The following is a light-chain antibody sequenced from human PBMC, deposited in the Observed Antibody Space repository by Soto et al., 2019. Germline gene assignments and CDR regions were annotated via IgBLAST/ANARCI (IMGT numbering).Light chain of an antibody. V-gene: IGLV2-18*02. CDR1: SSDVGSYNR. Sequence: QSALTQPASVSGSPGQSVAISCNGTSSDVGSYNRVSWYQQPPGTAPKVMIYEVSNRPSGVPDRFSGPKSGNTASLTISGLQAEDEADYYCSSFTSTSTYVFGTGTKVTVL. CDR3: SSFTSTSTYV. J-gene: IGLJ1*01. CDR2: EVS.